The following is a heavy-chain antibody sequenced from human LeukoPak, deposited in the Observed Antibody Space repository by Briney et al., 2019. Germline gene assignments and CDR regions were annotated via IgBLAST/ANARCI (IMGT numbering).Heavy chain of an antibody. CDR1: GGSISSGGYY. D-gene: IGHD1-14*01. V-gene: IGHV4-31*03. CDR3: ARDIRNWFDP. CDR2: IYYSGST. J-gene: IGHJ5*02. Sequence: PSETLSLTCTVSGGSISSGGYYWSWIRQHPGKGLEWIGYIYYSGSTYYNPSLKSRVTISVDTSKNQFSLKLSSVTAADTAVYYCARDIRNWFDPWGQGTLVTVSS.